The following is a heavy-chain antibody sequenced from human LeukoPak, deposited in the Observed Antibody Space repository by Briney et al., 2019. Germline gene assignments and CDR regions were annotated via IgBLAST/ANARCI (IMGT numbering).Heavy chain of an antibody. CDR3: AKDRDTAMEIDQ. Sequence: QSGGSLRLSCTASGFTFSSYSMTWVRQAPGKGLEWVSAISGSGGTTYYADSVKGRFTISRDNSKNTLYLQMNSLRAEDTAMYYCAKDRDTAMEIDQWGQGTLVTVSS. D-gene: IGHD5-18*01. CDR2: ISGSGGTT. CDR1: GFTFSSYS. J-gene: IGHJ4*02. V-gene: IGHV3-23*01.